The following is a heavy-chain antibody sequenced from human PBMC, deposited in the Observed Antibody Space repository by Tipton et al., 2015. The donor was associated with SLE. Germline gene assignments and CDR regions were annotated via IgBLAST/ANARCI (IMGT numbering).Heavy chain of an antibody. CDR2: IYDSGST. D-gene: IGHD4-17*01. J-gene: IGHJ4*02. V-gene: IGHV4-59*08. CDR1: GGSMRSYS. Sequence: LRLSCTVSGGSMRSYSWSWIRQPPGKGLEWIGYIYDSGSTSYNPSLKSRVTISEDTSKQQFSLKLSSLTAADTAMYYCARHAGDYAYFDSWGQGTLVTVSS. CDR3: ARHAGDYAYFDS.